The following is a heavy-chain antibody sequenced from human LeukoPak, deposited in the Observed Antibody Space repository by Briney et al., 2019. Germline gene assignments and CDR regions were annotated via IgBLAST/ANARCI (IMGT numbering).Heavy chain of an antibody. V-gene: IGHV1-69*05. CDR1: GGTFSSYA. CDR3: ARGYSSSPDYYYYYMDV. CDR2: IIPIFGTA. Sequence: SVKVSCKASGGTFSSYAISWVRQAPGQGLEWMGGIIPIFGTANYAQKFQGRVTITTDESTSTAYMELSSLGSEDTAVYYCARGYSSSPDYYYYYMDVWGKGTTVTVSS. D-gene: IGHD6-6*01. J-gene: IGHJ6*03.